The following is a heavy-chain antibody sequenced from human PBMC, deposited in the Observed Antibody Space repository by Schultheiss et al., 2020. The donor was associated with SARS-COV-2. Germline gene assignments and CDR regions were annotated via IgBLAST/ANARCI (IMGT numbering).Heavy chain of an antibody. V-gene: IGHV4-61*08. CDR3: ARGLGYCSSTSCYNWFDP. D-gene: IGHD2-2*02. Sequence: SETLSLTCTVSGGSISSGGYYWSWIRQPPGKGLEWIGYIYYSGSTNYNPSLKSRVTISVDTSKNQFSLKLSSVTAADTAVYYCARGLGYCSSTSCYNWFDPWGQGTLVTVSS. CDR2: IYYSGST. J-gene: IGHJ5*02. CDR1: GGSISSGGYY.